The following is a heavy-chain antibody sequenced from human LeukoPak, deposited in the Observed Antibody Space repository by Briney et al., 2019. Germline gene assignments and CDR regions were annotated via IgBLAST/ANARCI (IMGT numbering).Heavy chain of an antibody. J-gene: IGHJ4*02. CDR1: GFSFSSYG. Sequence: GGSLRLSCAASGFSFSSYGVHWVRQAPGKGLEWVAFIRFDGSKTYYADSVKGRFTISRDTSKNTLYLQMNSLRVEDTGVYYCARGYGESHFDSWGRGSLVTVSS. CDR2: IRFDGSKT. V-gene: IGHV3-30*02. D-gene: IGHD5-18*01. CDR3: ARGYGESHFDS.